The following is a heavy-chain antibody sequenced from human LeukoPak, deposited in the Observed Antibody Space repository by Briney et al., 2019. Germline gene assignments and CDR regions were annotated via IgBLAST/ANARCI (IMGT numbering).Heavy chain of an antibody. V-gene: IGHV4-39*06. CDR1: GGSISNYY. CDR3: TRATGPGLIDY. Sequence: SETLSLTCTVSGGSISNYYWGWIRQPPGEGLEWIGSIYYSGSTYYNSSLQSRVTISVHMSNNQFALKLSSVTAADTAVYYCTRATGPGLIDYWGQGTLVTVSS. CDR2: IYYSGST. J-gene: IGHJ4*02. D-gene: IGHD1-1*01.